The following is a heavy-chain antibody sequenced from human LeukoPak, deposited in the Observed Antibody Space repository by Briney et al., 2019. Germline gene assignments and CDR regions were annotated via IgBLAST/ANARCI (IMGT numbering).Heavy chain of an antibody. Sequence: SETLSLTCAVYGGSFSGYYWSWIRQPPGKGLEWIGEINHSGSTNYNPSLKSRVTIFEDTSKNQFSLKLSSVTAADTAVYYCARLRYDILTGCFDYWGQGTLVTVSS. CDR3: ARLRYDILTGCFDY. D-gene: IGHD3-9*01. CDR2: INHSGST. V-gene: IGHV4-34*01. J-gene: IGHJ4*02. CDR1: GGSFSGYY.